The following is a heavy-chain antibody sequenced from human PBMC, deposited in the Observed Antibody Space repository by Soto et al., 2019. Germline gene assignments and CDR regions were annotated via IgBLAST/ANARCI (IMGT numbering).Heavy chain of an antibody. CDR3: ARDREGYGSSPSCYTPGYGMDV. J-gene: IGHJ6*02. CDR2: IIPIFGTA. Sequence: QVQLVQSGAEVKKPGSSVKVSCKASGGTFSSYAISWVRQAPGQGLEWMGGIIPIFGTANYAQKFQGRVTINADKSTSTAYMEMSSLRSEDTAVYYCARDREGYGSSPSCYTPGYGMDVWGQGTTVTDTS. V-gene: IGHV1-69*06. D-gene: IGHD2-2*02. CDR1: GGTFSSYA.